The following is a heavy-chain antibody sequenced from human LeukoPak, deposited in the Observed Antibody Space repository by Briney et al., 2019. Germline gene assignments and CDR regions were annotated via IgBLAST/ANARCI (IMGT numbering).Heavy chain of an antibody. V-gene: IGHV3-74*01. J-gene: IGHJ4*02. D-gene: IGHD2-15*01. Sequence: PGGSLRLSCAASGFTFSSYWMHWVRQAPGKGLVWVSRINSDGSSTSYADSVKGRFTISRDNAKNTLYLQMNSLRAEDTAVYYCARDIPDCSGGSCYDYWGQGTLVTISS. CDR3: ARDIPDCSGGSCYDY. CDR2: INSDGSST. CDR1: GFTFSSYW.